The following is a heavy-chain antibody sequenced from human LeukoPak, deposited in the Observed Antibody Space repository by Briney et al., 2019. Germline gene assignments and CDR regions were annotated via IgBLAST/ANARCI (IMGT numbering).Heavy chain of an antibody. CDR1: GFTFSSYA. V-gene: IGHV3-23*01. CDR3: AKDGYCSSTSCYDNNWFDP. D-gene: IGHD2-2*03. J-gene: IGHJ5*02. Sequence: HTGGSLRLSCAASGFTFSSYAMSWVRQAPGKGLEWVSAISGSGGSTYYADSVKGRFTISRDNSKNTLYLQRNSLRAEDTAVYYCAKDGYCSSTSCYDNNWFDPWGRGTLVTVSS. CDR2: ISGSGGST.